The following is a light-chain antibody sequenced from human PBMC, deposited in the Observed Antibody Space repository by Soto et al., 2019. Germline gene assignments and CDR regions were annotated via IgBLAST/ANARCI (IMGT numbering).Light chain of an antibody. J-gene: IGLJ2*01. Sequence: QSALTQPASVSGSPGQSITISCTGTSSDVGGYNYVSWYQQQPGKAPKLMIYDVSNRPSGVSNRFSGSKSGNTASLTISGLQAEDEADHYCSSYTSSSTRVVFGGGTKLTVL. V-gene: IGLV2-14*01. CDR3: SSYTSSSTRVV. CDR2: DVS. CDR1: SSDVGGYNY.